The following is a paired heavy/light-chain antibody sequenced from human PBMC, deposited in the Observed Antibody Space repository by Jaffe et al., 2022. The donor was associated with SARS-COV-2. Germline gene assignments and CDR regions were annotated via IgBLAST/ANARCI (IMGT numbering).Light chain of an antibody. J-gene: IGLJ2*01. V-gene: IGLV3-25*03. Sequence: SYELIQPPSVSVSPGQTARITCSAVALANQYVYWYQQRPGQAPVLVIYKDTERSSGIPERFSGSRSGTTGTLTISGVQAEDEADYYCQSRDSSEDYVVFGGGTKLTAL. CDR3: QSRDSSEDYVV. CDR1: ALANQY. CDR2: KDT.
Heavy chain of an antibody. CDR2: INFRGNT. Sequence: QVQLQQWGAGLLKSSETLSLTCAVYGGSFSGYYWSWIRQPPGKGLEWIGEINFRGNTNYNPSLKSRVSMSIEWSKKQFSLKLTSVTAADTAVYYCARGEVGATPTYSDWFDPWGQGTLVTVSS. CDR1: GGSFSGYY. D-gene: IGHD1-26*01. CDR3: ARGEVGATPTYSDWFDP. J-gene: IGHJ5*02. V-gene: IGHV4-34*01.